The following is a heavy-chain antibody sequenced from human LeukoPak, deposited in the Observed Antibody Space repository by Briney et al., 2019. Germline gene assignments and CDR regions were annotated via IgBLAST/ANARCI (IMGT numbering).Heavy chain of an antibody. Sequence: GGSLRLSCAVSGFMFRDYWMAWVRQAPGKGLEWVANIRPDGHDKYYVESVWGRFTISRDNAQNSLSLQMDSLRVEDSAVYHCGRWGITAALDRWGQGTLVSVSS. CDR1: GFMFRDYW. D-gene: IGHD2-2*01. CDR3: GRWGITAALDR. J-gene: IGHJ5*02. V-gene: IGHV3-7*01. CDR2: IRPDGHDK.